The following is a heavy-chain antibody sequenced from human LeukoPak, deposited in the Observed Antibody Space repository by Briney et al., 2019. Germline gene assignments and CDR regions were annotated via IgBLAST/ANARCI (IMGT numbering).Heavy chain of an antibody. CDR1: GGSFSGYY. CDR3: ARGGGMATIDDY. D-gene: IGHD5-24*01. CDR2: INHSGST. Sequence: SETLSLTCAVYGGSFSGYYWSWIRQPPGKGLEWIGEINHSGSTNYNPSLKSRVTISVDTSKNQFSLKLSSVTAADTAVYYCARGGGMATIDDYWGQGTLVTASS. J-gene: IGHJ4*02. V-gene: IGHV4-34*01.